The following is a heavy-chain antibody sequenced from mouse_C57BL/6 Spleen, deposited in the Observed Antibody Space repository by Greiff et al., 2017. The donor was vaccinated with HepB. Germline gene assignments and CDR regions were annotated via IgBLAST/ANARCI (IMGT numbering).Heavy chain of an antibody. V-gene: IGHV1-82*01. CDR2: IYPGDGDT. CDR1: GYAFSSSW. Sequence: QVQLKQSGPELVKPGASVKISCKASGYAFSSSWMNWVKQRPGKGLEWIGRIYPGDGDTNYNGKFKGKATLTADKSSSTAYMQLSSLTSEDSAVYFCARSYYGSWYFDVWGTGTTVTVSS. CDR3: ARSYYGSWYFDV. J-gene: IGHJ1*03. D-gene: IGHD1-1*01.